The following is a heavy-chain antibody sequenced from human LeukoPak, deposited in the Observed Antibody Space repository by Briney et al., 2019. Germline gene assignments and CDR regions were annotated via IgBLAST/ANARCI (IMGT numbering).Heavy chain of an antibody. J-gene: IGHJ5*01. V-gene: IGHV4-30-2*01. Sequence: ASETLSLTCTVSGYAITSGGFSWNWIRQPPGKGLEWIGCIYDRGPAYYNPSLKSRFTISVDRPKNQFFLNVTSLTAADTAVYYCARSRQASGLFNSWGQGTLVVVSS. CDR2: IYDRGPA. CDR3: ARSRQASGLFNS. CDR1: GYAITSGGFS. D-gene: IGHD3-10*01.